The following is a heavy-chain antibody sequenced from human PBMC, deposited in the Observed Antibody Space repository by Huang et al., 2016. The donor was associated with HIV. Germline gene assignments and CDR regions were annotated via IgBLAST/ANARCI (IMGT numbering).Heavy chain of an antibody. V-gene: IGHV4-34*02. CDR3: ARDATKNPRGWFDP. J-gene: IGHJ5*02. Sequence: QVHLQQWGAGLLKSAETLSLTCAVYGGSLSGYYWSWLRQTPGKGLEWIGEINHLGSPNYNPSLKSRVSISMDGSKKQFSLKLRSISDADTAVDSCARDATKNPRGWFDPWGQGTLVTVSS. CDR1: GGSLSGYY. D-gene: IGHD3-10*01. CDR2: INHLGSP.